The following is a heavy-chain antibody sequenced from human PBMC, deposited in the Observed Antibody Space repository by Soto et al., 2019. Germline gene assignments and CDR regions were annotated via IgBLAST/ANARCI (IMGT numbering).Heavy chain of an antibody. Sequence: PGGSLRLSCAASGFTFSSYSMNWVRQAPGKGLEWVSYISSSSSTIYYADSVKGRFTISRDNAKNSLYLQMNSLRAEDTAVYYCVVDIVVVPAATRNYYYYGMDVWGQGTTVTDSS. D-gene: IGHD2-2*03. CDR2: ISSSSSTI. V-gene: IGHV3-48*01. CDR3: VVDIVVVPAATRNYYYYGMDV. CDR1: GFTFSSYS. J-gene: IGHJ6*02.